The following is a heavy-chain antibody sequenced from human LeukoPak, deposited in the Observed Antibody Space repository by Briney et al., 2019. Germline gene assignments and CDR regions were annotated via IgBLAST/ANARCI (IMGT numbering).Heavy chain of an antibody. V-gene: IGHV4-59*12. CDR3: VRGSTLRHYQY. CDR2: ISYSGST. J-gene: IGHJ4*02. CDR1: GGSISGYY. Sequence: SETLSLTCAVSGGSISGYYWSWIRQPPGKGLEWIGYISYSGSTDYNPSLKSRVTVSVDTSKNQFSLKLSSVSAADTAVYYCVRGSTLRHYQYWGQGTLVTVSS. D-gene: IGHD3-16*01.